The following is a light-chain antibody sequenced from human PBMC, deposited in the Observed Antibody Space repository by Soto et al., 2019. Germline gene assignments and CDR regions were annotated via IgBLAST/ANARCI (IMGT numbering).Light chain of an antibody. J-gene: IGLJ3*02. V-gene: IGLV2-14*01. CDR3: SSYTSSIP. Sequence: QSVLTQPASVSGSPGQSITISSTGTSSDVGGYNYVSWYQQHPGKAPKLMIYDVSNRPSGVSNRFSGSKSGNTASLTISGLQAEDEADYYCSSYTSSIPFGGGTKLTVL. CDR2: DVS. CDR1: SSDVGGYNY.